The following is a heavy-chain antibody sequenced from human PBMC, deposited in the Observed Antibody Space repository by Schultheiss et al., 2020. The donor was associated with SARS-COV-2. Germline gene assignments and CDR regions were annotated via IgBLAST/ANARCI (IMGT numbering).Heavy chain of an antibody. J-gene: IGHJ5*02. Sequence: GGSLRLSCAASGFTFSSYSMNWVRQAPGKGLEWVSRINSDGSSTSYADSVKGRFTISRDNAKNTLYLQMNSLRAEDTAVYYCARGGSGWYGYKNWFDPWGQGTLVTVSS. CDR3: ARGGSGWYGYKNWFDP. CDR1: GFTFSSYS. CDR2: INSDGSST. D-gene: IGHD6-19*01. V-gene: IGHV3-74*01.